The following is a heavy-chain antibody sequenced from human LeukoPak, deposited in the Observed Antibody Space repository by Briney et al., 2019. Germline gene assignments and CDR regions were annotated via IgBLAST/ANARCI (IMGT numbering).Heavy chain of an antibody. D-gene: IGHD5-18*01. Sequence: GRSLRLSCAASGFTFSSYAMHWVRQAPGKGLEWVAVISYDASNKDYADSVKGRFTTSRDNSKNTLYLQMNSLRPEDTAVYYCARAGGYTYGDLTFDIWGQGTMVTVSS. V-gene: IGHV3-30*04. J-gene: IGHJ3*02. CDR2: ISYDASNK. CDR3: ARAGGYTYGDLTFDI. CDR1: GFTFSSYA.